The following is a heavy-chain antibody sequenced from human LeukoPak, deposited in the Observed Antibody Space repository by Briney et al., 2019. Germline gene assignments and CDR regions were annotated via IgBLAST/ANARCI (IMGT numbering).Heavy chain of an antibody. Sequence: SETLSLTCSVSGDSISSFYWNWIRQSPGRGLEWIGNIHYSGSSIYNPSLRSRVTMSIDTSKKQFFLKLRSVTAADTAVYYCVLAPNSYWFDFWGQGTLVTVSS. CDR2: IHYSGSS. V-gene: IGHV4-59*08. CDR1: GDSISSFY. J-gene: IGHJ4*02. CDR3: VLAPNSYWFDF. D-gene: IGHD2-21*01.